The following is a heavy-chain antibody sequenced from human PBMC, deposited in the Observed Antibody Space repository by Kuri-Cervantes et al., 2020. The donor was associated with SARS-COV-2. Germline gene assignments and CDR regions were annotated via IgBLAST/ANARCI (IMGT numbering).Heavy chain of an antibody. V-gene: IGHV3-30*02. Sequence: GESLKISCAASGFTFSSYGMHWVRQAPGKGLEWVAFIRYDGSNKYYADSVKGRFTISRDNSKNTLYLQMNSLRAEDTAVYYCARRNWNYYFDYWGQGTLVTVSS. CDR2: IRYDGSNK. J-gene: IGHJ4*02. CDR1: GFTFSSYG. CDR3: ARRNWNYYFDY. D-gene: IGHD1-7*01.